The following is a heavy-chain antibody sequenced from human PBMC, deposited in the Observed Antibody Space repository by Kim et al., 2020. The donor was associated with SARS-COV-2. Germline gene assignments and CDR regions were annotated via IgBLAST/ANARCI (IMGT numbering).Heavy chain of an antibody. CDR1: GFTFSSYA. CDR2: ISGNGGST. Sequence: GGSLRLSCAASGFTFSSYAMSWVRQAPGKGLEWVSAISGNGGSTYYADSVKGRFTISRDNSKNTLYLQMNSLRAEDTAVYYCAKEPSSGVYGYYFDYWGQGTLVTVSS. D-gene: IGHD6-19*01. CDR3: AKEPSSGVYGYYFDY. J-gene: IGHJ4*02. V-gene: IGHV3-23*01.